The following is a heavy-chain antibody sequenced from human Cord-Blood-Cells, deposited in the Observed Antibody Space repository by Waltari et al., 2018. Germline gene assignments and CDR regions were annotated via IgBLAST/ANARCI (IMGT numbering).Heavy chain of an antibody. CDR2: ISNDGSNK. V-gene: IGHV3-30-3*01. CDR1: GFTFSSYA. Sequence: QVQLVESGGGVVQPGRSLRLSCAASGFTFSSYAMHWVRQAPGKGLEWVAVISNDGSNKYYADSVKGRFTISRDNSKYTLYLQMNSLRAEDTAVYYCARDVTTVTFDYWGQGTLVTVSS. J-gene: IGHJ4*02. CDR3: ARDVTTVTFDY. D-gene: IGHD4-17*01.